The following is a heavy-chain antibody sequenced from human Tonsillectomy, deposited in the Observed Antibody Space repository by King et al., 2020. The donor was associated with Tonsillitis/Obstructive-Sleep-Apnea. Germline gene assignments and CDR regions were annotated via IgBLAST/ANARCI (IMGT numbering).Heavy chain of an antibody. J-gene: IGHJ4*02. CDR3: ARIVRGYSSSGIYYFDY. D-gene: IGHD6-13*01. V-gene: IGHV2-26*01. CDR2: IXSNXXK. Sequence: TLKESGPVLVKPTETLTLTCTVSGFSLSNARMGVSWIRQPPGKALEXLXXIXSNXXKXXSTSLXSRLTISKDXXKSQVVLTMTNMDPVDTATYYCARIVRGYSSSGIYYFDYWGQGTLVTVSS. CDR1: GFSLSNARMG.